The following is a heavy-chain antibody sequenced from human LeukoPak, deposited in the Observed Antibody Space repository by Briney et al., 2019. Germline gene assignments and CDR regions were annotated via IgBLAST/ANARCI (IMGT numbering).Heavy chain of an antibody. CDR3: ARQRITMVRGVGLFDY. Sequence: KPSETLSLTCTVSGGSISSSSYYWGWIRQPPGKGLEWIGSIYYSGSTYYNPSLKSRVTISVDTSKNQFSLRLSSVTAADTAVYYCARQRITMVRGVGLFDYWGQGTLVTVSS. CDR2: IYYSGST. V-gene: IGHV4-39*01. J-gene: IGHJ4*02. D-gene: IGHD3-10*01. CDR1: GGSISSSSYY.